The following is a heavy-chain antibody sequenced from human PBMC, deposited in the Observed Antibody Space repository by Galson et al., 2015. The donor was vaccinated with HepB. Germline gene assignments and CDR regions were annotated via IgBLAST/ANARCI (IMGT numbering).Heavy chain of an antibody. CDR1: GGPFSSYA. V-gene: IGHV1-69*13. Sequence: VKVSCKASGGPFSSYAISWVRQAPGQGLEWMGGIIPIFGTANYAQKFQGRVTITADESTSTAYMELSSLRSEDTAVYYCARVEYSSSPGHYYYYYMDVWGKGTTVTVSS. D-gene: IGHD6-6*01. CDR2: IIPIFGTA. J-gene: IGHJ6*03. CDR3: ARVEYSSSPGHYYYYYMDV.